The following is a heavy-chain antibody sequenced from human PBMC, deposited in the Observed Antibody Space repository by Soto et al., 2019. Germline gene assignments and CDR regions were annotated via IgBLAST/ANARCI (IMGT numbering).Heavy chain of an antibody. CDR2: VYYTGAT. D-gene: IGHD3-9*01. CDR1: RVSVSNGNYY. CDR3: ASMNILARHAFDF. J-gene: IGHJ3*01. Sequence: SETLSLTCTVSRVSVSNGNYYCSWIRQSPGKGLEWIGYVYYTGATNYKSSLKSRVTISVDTSKNQFSLQLNSVTATDTAVYSCASMNILARHAFDFCGEATMVTF. V-gene: IGHV4-61*01.